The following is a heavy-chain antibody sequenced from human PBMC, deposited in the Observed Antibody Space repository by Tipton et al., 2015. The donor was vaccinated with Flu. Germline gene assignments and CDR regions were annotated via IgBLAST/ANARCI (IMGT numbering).Heavy chain of an antibody. CDR3: ARLSYYDVDLKNFYFED. J-gene: IGHJ4*02. CDR2: ISYSGNT. V-gene: IGHV4-39*02. CDR1: GGSINSYF. Sequence: TLSLTCTVSGGSINSYFWGWIRQPPGKGLEWIGGISYSGNTYYNPSLKSRVVISVDTSKNYFSLNLTSVTAADTAAYYCARLSYYDVDLKNFYFEDWGQGTRVTVSS. D-gene: IGHD3-10*02.